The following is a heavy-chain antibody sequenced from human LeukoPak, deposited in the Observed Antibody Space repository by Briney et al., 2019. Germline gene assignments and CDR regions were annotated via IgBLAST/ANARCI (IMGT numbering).Heavy chain of an antibody. J-gene: IGHJ4*02. D-gene: IGHD3-22*01. CDR3: ARTYDSSGTDY. V-gene: IGHV1-2*02. CDR1: GYTFTGYY. Sequence: ASAKVSCKASGYTFTGYYMHWVRQAPGEGREWLGSIHPNTGGTHYAQKFQGRVPMTRDTSISTPYMELSRPRSDDTAVYYCARTYDSSGTDYWGQGTLVTVSS. CDR2: IHPNTGGT.